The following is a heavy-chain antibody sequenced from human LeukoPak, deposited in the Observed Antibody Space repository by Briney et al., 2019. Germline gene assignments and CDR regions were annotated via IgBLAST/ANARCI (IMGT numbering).Heavy chain of an antibody. CDR3: ARDAYYDFWSGYPRWFDP. D-gene: IGHD3-3*01. J-gene: IGHJ5*02. V-gene: IGHV4-30-4*01. CDR2: IYYSGST. Sequence: SETLSLTCTVSDGSTSSGDYYWSWIRQPPGKGLEWIGYIYYSGSTYYNPSLKSRVTISVDTSKNQFSLKLSSVTAADTAVYYCARDAYYDFWSGYPRWFDPWGQGTLVTVSS. CDR1: DGSTSSGDYY.